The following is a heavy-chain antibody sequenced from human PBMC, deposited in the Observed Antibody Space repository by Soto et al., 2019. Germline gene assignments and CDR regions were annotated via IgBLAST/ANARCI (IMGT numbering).Heavy chain of an antibody. CDR2: ISGTGVRR. CDR3: AKGGGGYSSASDY. Sequence: GGSLRLSCAASGLTFNNYVVTWVRQAPGKGLEWVSAISGTGVRRFYTDSVRGRFTISRDNSENTLYLRMNNLRAEDTAVYYCAKGGGGYSSASDYWDHRTQVT. J-gene: IGHJ4*03. D-gene: IGHD2-2*03. V-gene: IGHV3-23*01. CDR1: GLTFNNYV.